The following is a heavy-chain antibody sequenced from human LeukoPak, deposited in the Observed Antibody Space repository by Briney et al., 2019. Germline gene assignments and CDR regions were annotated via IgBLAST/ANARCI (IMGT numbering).Heavy chain of an antibody. J-gene: IGHJ6*02. CDR2: INPNSGST. V-gene: IGHV1-2*02. Sequence: GASVKVSCKASGYTFTGYYMHWVRQAPGQGLEWMGWINPNSGSTNYAQKFQGRVTMTRDTSISTAYMELSRLRSDDTAVYYCARVKGLVLLLYYYGMDVWGQGTTVTVSS. CDR3: ARVKGLVLLLYYYGMDV. D-gene: IGHD3-10*01. CDR1: GYTFTGYY.